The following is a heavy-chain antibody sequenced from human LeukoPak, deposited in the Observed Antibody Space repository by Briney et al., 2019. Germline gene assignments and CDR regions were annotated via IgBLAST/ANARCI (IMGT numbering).Heavy chain of an antibody. CDR1: GGSISGYY. J-gene: IGHJ3*02. D-gene: IGHD4-23*01. CDR3: ARHNGNYGGASDI. V-gene: IGHV4-59*08. Sequence: SETLSLTCTVSGGSISGYYCSWLRQGPGKGLEWIGYIHYSGSTQYNPSLKSRVTMSADTSKNQFSLKVNSVAAADTAVYYCARHNGNYGGASDIWGQGTIVTVSS. CDR2: IHYSGST.